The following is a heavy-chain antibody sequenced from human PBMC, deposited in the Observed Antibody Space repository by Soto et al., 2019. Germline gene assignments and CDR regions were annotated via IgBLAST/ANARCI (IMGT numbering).Heavy chain of an antibody. D-gene: IGHD6-13*01. Sequence: GXSQRLSCAASGFTFRSYAMNWVRQAPGKGLEWVSVXCGSGXSTYYAESVKGXFTISRDXXKNTLSLKMNSLRDEDKDVYYCARRGPGTSFDHWGKGTLVTVYS. V-gene: IGHV3-23*01. CDR2: XCGSGXST. J-gene: IGHJ4*02. CDR1: GFTFRSYA. CDR3: ARRGPGTSFDH.